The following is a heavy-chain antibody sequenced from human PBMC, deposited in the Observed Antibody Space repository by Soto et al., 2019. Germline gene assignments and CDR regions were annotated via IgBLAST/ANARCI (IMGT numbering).Heavy chain of an antibody. V-gene: IGHV3-23*01. CDR3: AKDASYVSDAFDI. J-gene: IGHJ3*02. CDR2: ITSGGDT. D-gene: IGHD3-16*01. CDR1: GFTFSGYA. Sequence: TGGSLRLSCATSGFTFSGYAMTWVRQAPGKGLNWVSAITSGGDTFFADSVKGRFTISRDNSKNTLYLQMNSLRAEDTAVYYCAKDASYVSDAFDIWGQGTMVTVSS.